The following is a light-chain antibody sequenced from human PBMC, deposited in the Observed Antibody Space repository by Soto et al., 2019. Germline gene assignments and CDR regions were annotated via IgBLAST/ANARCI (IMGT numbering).Light chain of an antibody. J-gene: IGLJ2*01. V-gene: IGLV1-44*01. CDR1: SSNIGSNS. CDR3: AAWDDNRSRVI. CDR2: SNV. Sequence: QSVLTQPPSASETPGQRVNISCSGTSSNIGSNSVNWYQQLPGTAPKLLIDSNVQRPSGVPDRFSGSKSGTSVSLAISGLQSEDEADYYGAAWDDNRSRVIVGGGTKLTVL.